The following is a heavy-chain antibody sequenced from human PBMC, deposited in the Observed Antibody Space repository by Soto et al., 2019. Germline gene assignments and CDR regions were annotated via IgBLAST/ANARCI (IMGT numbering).Heavy chain of an antibody. J-gene: IGHJ4*02. CDR1: GFSFSSLA. Sequence: SLRLSFAASGFSFSSLAMSWVRQAPGKGLEWVSSISGRGVDTLYADSVKGRFTISRDNSRNTLYLQVNSLRAEDTAVYYCAKDQTDVTLFDYWGQGTLVTVSS. V-gene: IGHV3-23*01. D-gene: IGHD2-21*02. CDR2: ISGRGVDT. CDR3: AKDQTDVTLFDY.